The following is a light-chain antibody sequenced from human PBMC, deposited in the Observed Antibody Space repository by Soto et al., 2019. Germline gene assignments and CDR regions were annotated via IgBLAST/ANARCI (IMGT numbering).Light chain of an antibody. J-gene: IGKJ1*01. V-gene: IGKV1-5*01. CDR3: QQYDSYSWT. Sequence: DIKMTQSPSTLSASVGDRVTITCRASQSVSNWLAWYQQKPGKAPKLLIYDVSSLESGVPSRFSGSGSGTELILTISSLQPDDFATYYCQQYDSYSWTFGQGTKVDIK. CDR2: DVS. CDR1: QSVSNW.